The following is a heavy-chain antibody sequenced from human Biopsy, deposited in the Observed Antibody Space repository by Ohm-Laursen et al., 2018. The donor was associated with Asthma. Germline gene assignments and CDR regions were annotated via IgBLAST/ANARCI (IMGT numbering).Heavy chain of an antibody. CDR2: INAGDGNT. J-gene: IGHJ3*01. D-gene: IGHD3-9*01. Sequence: SSVKVSCKSSGYTFIHFAIHWVRQAPGQRLEWMGWINAGDGNTKYSQKFQGRVTITRDTSASTAYMDLRSLRSEDTAMYYCARTYYDFLTGQVNDAFALWGQGTMVTVSS. V-gene: IGHV1-3*01. CDR3: ARTYYDFLTGQVNDAFAL. CDR1: GYTFIHFA.